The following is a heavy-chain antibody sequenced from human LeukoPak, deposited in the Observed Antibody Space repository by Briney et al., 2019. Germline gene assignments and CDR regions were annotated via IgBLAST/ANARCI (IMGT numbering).Heavy chain of an antibody. V-gene: IGHV4-31*03. CDR3: ARAITYYDFWSGYYGPNYYYYYMDV. J-gene: IGHJ6*03. CDR2: IYYSGST. Sequence: SETLSLTCTVSGGSISSGGYYWSWIRQDPGKGLEWIGYIYYSGSTYYDPSLKSRVTISVDTSKNQFSLKLSSVTAADTAVYYCARAITYYDFWSGYYGPNYYYYYMDVWGKGTTVTVSS. D-gene: IGHD3-3*01. CDR1: GGSISSGGYY.